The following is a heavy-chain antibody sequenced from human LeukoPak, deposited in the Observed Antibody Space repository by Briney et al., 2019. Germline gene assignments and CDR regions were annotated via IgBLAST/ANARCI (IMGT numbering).Heavy chain of an antibody. CDR1: GGSISSYY. CDR3: ARVPQGDGYNSYYFDH. J-gene: IGHJ4*02. CDR2: IYYSGST. Sequence: SETLSLTCTVSGGSISSYYWSWIRQPPGKGLEWIGYIYYSGSTNYNPSLKSRVTISVDTSKNQFSLKLSSVTAADTAVYYCARVPQGDGYNSYYFDHWGQGTLVTVSS. V-gene: IGHV4-59*01. D-gene: IGHD5-24*01.